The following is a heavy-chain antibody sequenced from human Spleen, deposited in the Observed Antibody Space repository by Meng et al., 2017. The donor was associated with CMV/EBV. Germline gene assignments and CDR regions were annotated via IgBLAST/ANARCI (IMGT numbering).Heavy chain of an antibody. J-gene: IGHJ5*02. CDR3: ARGIVGNWFDP. Sequence: QLQLQGAGPGLVTPSLALSLTCTGSVGSSSSSSYYWGWIRQPPGKGLEWIGSIYYSGSTYYNPSLKSRVTISVDTSKNQFSLKLSSVTAADTAVYYCARGIVGNWFDPWGQGTLVTVSS. CDR1: VGSSSSSSYY. V-gene: IGHV4-39*07. CDR2: IYYSGST. D-gene: IGHD1-26*01.